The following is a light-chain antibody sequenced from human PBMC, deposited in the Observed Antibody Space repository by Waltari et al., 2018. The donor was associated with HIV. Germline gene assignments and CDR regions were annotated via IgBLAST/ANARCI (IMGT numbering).Light chain of an antibody. CDR3: SSYTSSSSSVV. V-gene: IGLV2-14*03. CDR1: SSDVGGYNY. CDR2: DVS. J-gene: IGLJ2*01. Sequence: QSALTQPASVAGSPGQSITISCTGTSSDVGGYNYVSWYQPHPGKAPKLMIYDVSNLPSGVSNRFSGSKSGNTASLTISGLQAEDEADYYCSSYTSSSSSVVFGGGTKLTVL.